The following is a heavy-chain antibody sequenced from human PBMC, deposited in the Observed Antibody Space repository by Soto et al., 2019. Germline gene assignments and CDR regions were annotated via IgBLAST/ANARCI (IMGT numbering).Heavy chain of an antibody. Sequence: QSGGSLRLSCAASGFTFTSYAMHWVRQAPGKGLEWVAVISFDGSNKYYAASVKGRFTISRDNSKNTLYMQMTSLRPEDTAVYYCARLEDYYDSSGFPDYWGQGTLVTVSS. CDR2: ISFDGSNK. CDR1: GFTFTSYA. D-gene: IGHD3-22*01. CDR3: ARLEDYYDSSGFPDY. J-gene: IGHJ4*02. V-gene: IGHV3-30*04.